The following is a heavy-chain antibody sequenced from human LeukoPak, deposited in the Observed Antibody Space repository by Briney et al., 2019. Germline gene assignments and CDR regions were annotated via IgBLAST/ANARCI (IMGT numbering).Heavy chain of an antibody. Sequence: SVKVSCKASGGTFSSHAISWVRQAPGQGLEWMGGIIPIFGTANYAQKFQGRVTITADESTSTAYMELSSLRSEDTAVYYCARVSLSGNYPIDYWGQGTLVTVSS. CDR3: ARVSLSGNYPIDY. D-gene: IGHD3-22*01. CDR2: IIPIFGTA. J-gene: IGHJ4*02. CDR1: GGTFSSHA. V-gene: IGHV1-69*01.